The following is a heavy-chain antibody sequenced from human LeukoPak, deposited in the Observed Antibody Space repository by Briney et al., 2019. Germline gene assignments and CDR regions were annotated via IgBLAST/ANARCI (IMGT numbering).Heavy chain of an antibody. V-gene: IGHV4-31*03. CDR3: ARWGLYFYYMDV. J-gene: IGHJ6*03. CDR1: GGSISSGGSY. Sequence: SETLSLTCTVSGGSISSGGSYWSWIRQHPGKGLEWIGYIYDSGNTYSTPSLKGRLTMSVDTSKNHFSLGLRSVTAADTAVYYCARWGLYFYYMDVWGKGTTVAVSS. CDR2: IYDSGNT. D-gene: IGHD3-16*01.